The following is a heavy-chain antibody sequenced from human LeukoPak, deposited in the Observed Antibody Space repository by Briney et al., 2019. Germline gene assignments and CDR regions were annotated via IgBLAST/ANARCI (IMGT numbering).Heavy chain of an antibody. CDR3: ARDRWSRLYYYGMDV. J-gene: IGHJ6*02. V-gene: IGHV3-7*03. CDR2: IKEDGSEK. D-gene: IGHD4-23*01. CDR1: GFTHSNYR. Sequence: GWSLTLSCAGSGFTHSNYRLSWVRQARGKGRAGVANIKEDGSEKTYADSVKGRVTTSRENAKTSLYLQMNSLRAEDTAVYYCARDRWSRLYYYGMDVWGQGTTVTVSS.